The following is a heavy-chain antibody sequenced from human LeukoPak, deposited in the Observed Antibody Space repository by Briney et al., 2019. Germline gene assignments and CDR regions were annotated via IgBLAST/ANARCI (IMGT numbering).Heavy chain of an antibody. J-gene: IGHJ6*02. D-gene: IGHD6-6*01. Sequence: GGSLRLYCAASGFTVSSNYMSWVRQAPGKGLEWVSVIYSGGSTYYADSVKGRFTTSRDNSKNTLYLQMNSLRAEDTAVYYCAREAPYSSSSGPLFDYYGMDVWGQGTTVTVSS. CDR2: IYSGGST. CDR1: GFTVSSNY. CDR3: AREAPYSSSSGPLFDYYGMDV. V-gene: IGHV3-53*01.